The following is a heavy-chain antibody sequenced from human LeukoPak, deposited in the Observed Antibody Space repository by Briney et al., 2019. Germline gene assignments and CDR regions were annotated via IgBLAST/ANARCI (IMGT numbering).Heavy chain of an antibody. J-gene: IGHJ6*03. CDR3: ARQYCSSPSCRYYYYYMDV. Sequence: SETLSLTCTVSGGSISNYYWSWIRPPPGKGLEWIGNIYYSGTTYYNGSLKSRFTMSVDTSKNQFSLKLSSVTAADTAVYYCARQYCSSPSCRYYYYYMDVWGKGTTVTVSS. D-gene: IGHD2-2*01. CDR1: GGSISNYY. V-gene: IGHV4-59*04. CDR2: IYYSGTT.